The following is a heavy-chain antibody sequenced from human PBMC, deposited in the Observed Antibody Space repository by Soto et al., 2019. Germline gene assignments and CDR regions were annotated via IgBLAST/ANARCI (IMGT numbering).Heavy chain of an antibody. Sequence: GASVKVSCKASGYTFTSYAMHWVRQAPGQRLEWMGWINAGNGNTKYSQKFQGRVTITRDTSASTAYMELSSLRSEDTAVYYCARVPVWFGESSFDYWGQGXLVTVSS. CDR1: GYTFTSYA. D-gene: IGHD3-10*01. V-gene: IGHV1-3*01. CDR2: INAGNGNT. CDR3: ARVPVWFGESSFDY. J-gene: IGHJ4*02.